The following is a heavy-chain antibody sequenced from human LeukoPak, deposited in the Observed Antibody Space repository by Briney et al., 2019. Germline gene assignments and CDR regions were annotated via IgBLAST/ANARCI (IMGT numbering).Heavy chain of an antibody. Sequence: ASVKVSCKASGYTFTSYYMHWVRQAPGQGLEWMGIINPSGGSTSYAQKFQGRVTMTRDTSTSTVYMELSSLRSEDTAVYYCARDRVVGVDIVATIPFDYWGQGTLVTVSS. CDR3: ARDRVVGVDIVATIPFDY. J-gene: IGHJ4*02. CDR1: GYTFTSYY. D-gene: IGHD5-12*01. CDR2: INPSGGST. V-gene: IGHV1-46*01.